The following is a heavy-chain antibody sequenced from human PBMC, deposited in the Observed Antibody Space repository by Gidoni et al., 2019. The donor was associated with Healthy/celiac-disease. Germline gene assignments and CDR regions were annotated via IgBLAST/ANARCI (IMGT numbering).Heavy chain of an antibody. V-gene: IGHV1-8*01. CDR2: MNPNSGNT. CDR3: ARGRRITMVRGAQHPFDP. D-gene: IGHD3-10*01. CDR1: GYTFTSYD. Sequence: QVQLVQSGAEVKKPGASVKVSCKASGYTFTSYDINWVRQATGQGLEWMGWMNPNSGNTGYAQKFQGRVTMTRNTSISTAYMELSSLRSEDTAVYYCARGRRITMVRGAQHPFDPWGQGTLVTVSS. J-gene: IGHJ5*02.